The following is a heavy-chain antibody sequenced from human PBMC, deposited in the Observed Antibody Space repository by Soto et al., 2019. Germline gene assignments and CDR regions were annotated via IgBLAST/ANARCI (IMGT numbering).Heavy chain of an antibody. V-gene: IGHV3-74*01. D-gene: IGHD3-16*01. CDR1: GFTFSPFW. Sequence: GGSLRLSCAASGFTFSPFWMHWVRQAPGKGLVWLSHINSDGSTIVYADSVKGRFTISRDNAKNTLYLQMNSLRVEDTAVYYCVRDGGHPDSFDLWGQGTMVTVSS. CDR2: INSDGSTI. CDR3: VRDGGHPDSFDL. J-gene: IGHJ3*01.